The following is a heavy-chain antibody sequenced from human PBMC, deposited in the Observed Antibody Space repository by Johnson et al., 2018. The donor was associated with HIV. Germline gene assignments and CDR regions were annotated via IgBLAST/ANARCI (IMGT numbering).Heavy chain of an antibody. CDR2: ISYDGSNK. J-gene: IGHJ3*02. CDR3: AKDPVVTRAFDI. CDR1: GFTFSSYA. V-gene: IGHV3-30*04. Sequence: QVQLVESGGGVVQPGRSLRLSCAASGFTFSSYAMHWVCQAPGKGLEWVAVISYDGSNKYYAASVKGRFTISRDNSKNTLYLQMNSLRAEDTAVYYCAKDPVVTRAFDIWGQGTMVTVSS. D-gene: IGHD4-23*01.